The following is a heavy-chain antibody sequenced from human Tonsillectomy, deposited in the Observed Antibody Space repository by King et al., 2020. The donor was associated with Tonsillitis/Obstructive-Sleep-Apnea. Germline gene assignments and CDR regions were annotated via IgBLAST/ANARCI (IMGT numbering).Heavy chain of an antibody. V-gene: IGHV3-33*03. D-gene: IGHD1-26*01. CDR3: ARLSGSYYFDY. CDR2: IWYDGTNK. CDR1: GFIFNNFG. J-gene: IGHJ4*02. Sequence: VQLVESGGGVVQPGRSLRLSCAASGFIFNNFGMLWVRQTPGKGLEWVALIWYDGTNKYYADSGKGRFTISRDSSKNTLYLQMSSLRAEDTAVYYCARLSGSYYFDYWGQGTLVTVSS.